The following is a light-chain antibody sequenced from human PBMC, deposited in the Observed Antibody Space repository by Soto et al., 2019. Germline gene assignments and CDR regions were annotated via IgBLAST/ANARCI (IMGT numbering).Light chain of an antibody. CDR3: QQYNSWWT. CDR2: DAS. J-gene: IGKJ1*01. Sequence: DIQMTQSPSTLSASVRDRVTITCRASQTISSWLAWFQQRPGRAPKLLIYDASNLDSGVPSRFSGSGSGTEFTLTISSLQPDDFATYYCQQYNSWWTFGQGTKVDIK. CDR1: QTISSW. V-gene: IGKV1-5*01.